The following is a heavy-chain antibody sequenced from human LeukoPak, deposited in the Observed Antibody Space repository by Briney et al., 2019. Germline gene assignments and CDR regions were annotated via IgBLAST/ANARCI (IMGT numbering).Heavy chain of an antibody. V-gene: IGHV3-21*06. J-gene: IGHJ4*02. Sequence: GGSLSLSCAASGFTFSNYGMNWVRQAPGKGLEWVSFTDTSGRYVYYGDSVKGRFTISRDNAKNLLFLQMNGLRAEDTALYYCARDWRSGYSIDNWGQGTLVTVSS. CDR3: ARDWRSGYSIDN. CDR1: GFTFSNYG. D-gene: IGHD6-19*01. CDR2: TDTSGRYV.